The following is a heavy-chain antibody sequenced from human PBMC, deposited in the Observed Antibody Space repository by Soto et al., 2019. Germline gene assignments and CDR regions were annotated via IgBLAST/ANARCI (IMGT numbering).Heavy chain of an antibody. V-gene: IGHV5-51*01. CDR3: ARQGYGDYSADAFDI. D-gene: IGHD4-17*01. J-gene: IGHJ3*02. CDR1: GYSFTSYW. CDR2: IYPGDSDT. Sequence: HGESLKISCKGSGYSFTSYWIGWVRQMPGKGLEWVGIIYPGDSDTRYSPSFQGQVTISADKSISTAYLQWSSLKASDTAMYYCARQGYGDYSADAFDIWGQGTMVTVSS.